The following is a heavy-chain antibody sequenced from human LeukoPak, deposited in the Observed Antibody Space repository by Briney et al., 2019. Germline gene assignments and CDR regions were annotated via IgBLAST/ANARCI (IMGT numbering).Heavy chain of an antibody. CDR2: ILRNSGSI. V-gene: IGHV3-9*01. CDR3: VKDGGRDTAAAYY. CDR1: GFTFDDYA. D-gene: IGHD6-13*01. Sequence: PGRSLRLSCAASGFTFDDYAMHWVRQAPGKGREWVSGILRNSGSIGYADSVKGRFTISRDDAKNSLYLQMNSLRAEDTALYYCVKDGGRDTAAAYYWGQGTLVSVSS. J-gene: IGHJ4*02.